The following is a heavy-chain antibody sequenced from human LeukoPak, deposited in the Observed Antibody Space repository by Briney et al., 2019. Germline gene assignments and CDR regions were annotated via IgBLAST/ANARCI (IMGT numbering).Heavy chain of an antibody. J-gene: IGHJ4*02. Sequence: GSLRLSCAASGFSFSSHVMHWVRQAPGTGLEWVSGISGTAGDTYYPGSVKGRFTISRENAKNSLYLQMNSLRAGDTAVYYCARGRGFGELLFDYWGQGTLVTVSS. V-gene: IGHV3-13*01. CDR1: GFSFSSHV. CDR3: ARGRGFGELLFDY. D-gene: IGHD3-10*01. CDR2: ISGTAGDT.